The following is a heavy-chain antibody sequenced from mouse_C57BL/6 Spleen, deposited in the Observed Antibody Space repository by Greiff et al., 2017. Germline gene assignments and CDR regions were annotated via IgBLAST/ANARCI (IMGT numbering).Heavy chain of an antibody. CDR3: ARDLGRGLYYYAMDY. Sequence: EVKVVESGGGLVKPGGSLKLSCAASGFTFSDYGMHWVRQAPEKGLEWVAYISSGSSTIYYADTVKGRFTISRDNAKNTLFLQMTSLRSEDTAMYYCARDLGRGLYYYAMDYWGQGTSDTVSS. J-gene: IGHJ4*01. CDR2: ISSGSSTI. V-gene: IGHV5-17*01. CDR1: GFTFSDYG. D-gene: IGHD3-1*01.